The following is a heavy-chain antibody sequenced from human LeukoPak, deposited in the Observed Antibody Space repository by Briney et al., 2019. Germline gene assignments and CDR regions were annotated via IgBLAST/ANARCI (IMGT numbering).Heavy chain of an antibody. CDR2: IKHDGSEK. V-gene: IGHV3-7*01. D-gene: IGHD3-22*01. Sequence: PGGSLRLSCEASGFTFSSYWMSWVRQTPGKGLEWVANIKHDGSEKYYVDSVKGRFTVSRDNAKNSLYLQMNSLRVEDTAVYYCARERRTGYYYDSSGYSDDAFDIWGQGTMVTVSS. CDR3: ARERRTGYYYDSSGYSDDAFDI. J-gene: IGHJ3*02. CDR1: GFTFSSYW.